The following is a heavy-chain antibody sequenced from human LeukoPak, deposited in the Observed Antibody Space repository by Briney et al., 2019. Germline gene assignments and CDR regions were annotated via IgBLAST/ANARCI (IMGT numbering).Heavy chain of an antibody. CDR2: FDPEDGET. CDR1: GYTLTELS. CDR3: ARDGGFDY. J-gene: IGHJ4*02. V-gene: IGHV1-24*01. D-gene: IGHD3-3*01. Sequence: GASVKVSCKVSGYTLTELSMHWVRQAPGKGLEWMGGFDPEDGETIYAQKFQGRVTMTRDTSISTAYMELSRLRSDDTAVYYCARDGGFDYWGQGTRVTVSS.